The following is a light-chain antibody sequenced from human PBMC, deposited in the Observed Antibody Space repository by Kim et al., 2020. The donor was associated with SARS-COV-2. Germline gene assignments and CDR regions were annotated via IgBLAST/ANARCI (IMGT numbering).Light chain of an antibody. Sequence: ASIAVRYSPSLLKYSDGFNDLDWYLQKPGQSPQLLIYLGSHRAFGVPDRFSGSGSGTDFTLDISRVEAEDVGVYYCMQPRGAPYSFGQGTKLEI. V-gene: IGKV2-28*01. CDR3: MQPRGAPYS. J-gene: IGKJ2*03. CDR2: LGS. CDR1: PSLLKYSDGFND.